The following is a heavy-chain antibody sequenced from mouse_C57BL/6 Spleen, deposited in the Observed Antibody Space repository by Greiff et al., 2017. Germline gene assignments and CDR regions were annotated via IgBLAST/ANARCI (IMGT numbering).Heavy chain of an antibody. J-gene: IGHJ2*01. CDR3: DYYGSSSYYFDY. CDR2: IGPGCGST. Sequence: VQLQQSGAELVKPGASVKISCKASGYTFTDYYMNWVKQRPGQGLEWIGKIGPGCGSTYYNDKFKGKATLTADKSSSTAYMQLSSLTSEDSAVDVCDYYGSSSYYFDYWGQGTTLTVSS. D-gene: IGHD1-1*01. CDR1: GYTFTDYY. V-gene: IGHV1-77*01.